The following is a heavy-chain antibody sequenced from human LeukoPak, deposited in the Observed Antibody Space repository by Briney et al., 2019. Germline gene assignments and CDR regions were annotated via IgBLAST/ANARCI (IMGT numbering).Heavy chain of an antibody. D-gene: IGHD6-19*01. CDR1: RFTFSSYG. CDR3: AREGYTNGWYRN. CDR2: ISFDGSNK. V-gene: IGHV3-30*03. J-gene: IGHJ4*02. Sequence: PGGSLRLSCATSRFTFSSYGMHWVRQAPGKGLEWVAVISFDGSNKYYADSVKGRFTISRDNSKNTLYLQMNSLRAEDTAVYFCAREGYTNGWYRNWGQGTLVTVSS.